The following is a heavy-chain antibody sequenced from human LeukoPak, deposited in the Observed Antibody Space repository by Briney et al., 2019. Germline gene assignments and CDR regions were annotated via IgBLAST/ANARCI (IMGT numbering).Heavy chain of an antibody. CDR3: AKAPLIYSYGFGAFDI. CDR1: GFTFSSHG. Sequence: GRSLRLSCAASGFTFSSHGMHWVRQAPGKGLEWVAIISYDGTNKYYADSVKGRFTISRDNSKNTLYLQMNSLRAEDTAVYYCAKAPLIYSYGFGAFDIWGQGTMVTVSS. CDR2: ISYDGTNK. J-gene: IGHJ3*02. D-gene: IGHD5-18*01. V-gene: IGHV3-30*18.